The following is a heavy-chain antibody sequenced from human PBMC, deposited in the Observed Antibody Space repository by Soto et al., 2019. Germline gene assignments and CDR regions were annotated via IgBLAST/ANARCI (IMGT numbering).Heavy chain of an antibody. D-gene: IGHD3-3*01. CDR3: ASSHYYDFWIGSRHYMDA. V-gene: IGHV4-34*01. CDR2: INHSGST. Sequence: QVHLEQWGAGLLKPSETLSLTCAVYGGSLSGYFWSWVRQPPGKGLEWIGEINHSGSTNYNPSLRSRVTISADTSKHQFSLRLSSVTAADSGIYFCASSHYYDFWIGSRHYMDAWGKGTTVTVSS. J-gene: IGHJ6*03. CDR1: GGSLSGYF.